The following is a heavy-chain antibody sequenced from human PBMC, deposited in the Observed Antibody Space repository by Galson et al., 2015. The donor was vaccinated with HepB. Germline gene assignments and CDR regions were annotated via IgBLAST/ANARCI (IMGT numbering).Heavy chain of an antibody. V-gene: IGHV1-69*13. CDR2: IIPIFGTA. D-gene: IGHD3-10*01. Sequence: SVKVSCKASGGTFSSYAISWVRQAPGQGLEWMGGIIPIFGTANYAQKFQGRVTITADESTSTAYMELSSLRSEDTAVYYCARAPKTVRGVIITDNWFDPWGQGTLVTVSS. CDR3: ARAPKTVRGVIITDNWFDP. J-gene: IGHJ5*02. CDR1: GGTFSSYA.